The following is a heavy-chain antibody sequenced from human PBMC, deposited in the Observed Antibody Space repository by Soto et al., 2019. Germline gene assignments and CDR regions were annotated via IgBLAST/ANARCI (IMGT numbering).Heavy chain of an antibody. CDR3: ARDLSKAAAGPNDAFDI. D-gene: IGHD6-13*01. CDR2: ISAYNGNT. Sequence: ASVKVSCKASGYTFTSYGISWVRQAPGQGLEWMGWISAYNGNTNYAQKLQGRVTMTTDTSTSTAYMELRSLRSDDTAVYYCARDLSKAAAGPNDAFDIWGQGTMVTVSS. CDR1: GYTFTSYG. J-gene: IGHJ3*02. V-gene: IGHV1-18*01.